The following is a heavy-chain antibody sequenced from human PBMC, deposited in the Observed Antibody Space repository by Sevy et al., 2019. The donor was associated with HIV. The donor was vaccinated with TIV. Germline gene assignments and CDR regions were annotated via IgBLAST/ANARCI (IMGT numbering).Heavy chain of an antibody. CDR3: TAPHGDCSGGSCEGPNNWFDP. CDR2: IRSKAYGGTT. D-gene: IGHD2-15*01. V-gene: IGHV3-49*03. J-gene: IGHJ5*02. CDR1: GFTFGDYA. Sequence: GGSLRLSCTASGFTFGDYAMSWFRQAPGKGLEWVGFIRSKAYGGTTEYAASVKGRFTISRDDSKSIAYLQMNSLNTEDTAVYYCTAPHGDCSGGSCEGPNNWFDPWGQGTLVTVSS.